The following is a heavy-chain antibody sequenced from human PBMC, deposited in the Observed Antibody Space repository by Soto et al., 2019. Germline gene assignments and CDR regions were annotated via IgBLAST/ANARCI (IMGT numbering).Heavy chain of an antibody. D-gene: IGHD3-22*01. J-gene: IGHJ4*02. CDR2: ISGSGDRT. V-gene: IGHV3-23*01. CDR3: VKDDGGYPSTAPH. CDR1: GITISNYP. Sequence: EVQLLESGGGLVQPGGSLRLSCAASGITISNYPMSWVRQAPGKGLDWVSGISGSGDRTYYADSAKGRFTISKDISRNSLSLQLDSLGVEDTPVYFCVKDDGGYPSTAPHWGQGTLVTVS.